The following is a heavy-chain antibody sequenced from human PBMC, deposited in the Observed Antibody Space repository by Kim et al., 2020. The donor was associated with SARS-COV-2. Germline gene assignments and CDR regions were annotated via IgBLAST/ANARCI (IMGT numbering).Heavy chain of an antibody. V-gene: IGHV4-59*01. CDR1: GGSISIYY. Sequence: SETLSLTCTVSGGSISIYYWIWIRQPPGKGREWIGSIHYRGSTNYNPSLKSRVTISVDTSKNQFSLKLGSVTAADTAVYYCATASGAYYGSGSYYALSLSRFCGGYCGMDVWGQGTTVTVSS. CDR2: IHYRGST. CDR3: ATASGAYYGSGSYYALSLSRFCGGYCGMDV. D-gene: IGHD3-10*01. J-gene: IGHJ6*02.